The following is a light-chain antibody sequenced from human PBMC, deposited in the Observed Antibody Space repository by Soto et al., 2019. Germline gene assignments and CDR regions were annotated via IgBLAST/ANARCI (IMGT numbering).Light chain of an antibody. J-gene: IGLJ2*01. CDR3: YSYAGSSTFDVV. V-gene: IGLV2-23*02. Sequence: QSALTQPASVSGSPGQSITISCTGTSSGVGSYNLVSWYQQHPGKAPKLMIYEDNKRPSGLCNRCSGSKSGNTASLTISGLQAEDEAHYYCYSYAGSSTFDVVFGGGTKLTVL. CDR2: EDN. CDR1: SSGVGSYNL.